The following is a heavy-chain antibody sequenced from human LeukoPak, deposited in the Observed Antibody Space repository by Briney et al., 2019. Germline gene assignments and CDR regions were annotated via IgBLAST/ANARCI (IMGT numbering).Heavy chain of an antibody. CDR3: AKHQRSLSGRYFDY. J-gene: IGHJ4*02. V-gene: IGHV3-23*01. D-gene: IGHD6-19*01. CDR2: ISGSGGST. CDR1: GFTFSSYA. Sequence: PGGSLRLSCAASGFTFSSYAMSWVRQAPGKELEWVSAISGSGGSTYYADSVKGRFTISRDNSKNTLYLQMNSLRAEDTAVYYCAKHQRSLSGRYFDYWGQGTLVTVSS.